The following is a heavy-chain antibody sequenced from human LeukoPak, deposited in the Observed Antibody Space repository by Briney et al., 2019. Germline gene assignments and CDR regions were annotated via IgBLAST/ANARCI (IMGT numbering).Heavy chain of an antibody. V-gene: IGHV4-34*01. CDR2: INHSGST. J-gene: IGHJ4*02. Sequence: PSETLSLTCAVYGGSFSGYYWSWIRQPPGKGLEWIGEINHSGSTNYNPSLKSRVTISVDTSKNQFSLKLSSVTAADTTMYYCTKRGPIFGMIVVVTYCDYWGQGTLVTVSS. CDR3: TKRGPIFGMIVVVTYCDY. CDR1: GGSFSGYY. D-gene: IGHD3-22*01.